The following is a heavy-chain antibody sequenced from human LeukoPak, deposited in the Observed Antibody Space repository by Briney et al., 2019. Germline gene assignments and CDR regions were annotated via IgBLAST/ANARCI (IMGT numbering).Heavy chain of an antibody. CDR2: INPKSGGT. J-gene: IGHJ3*02. V-gene: IGHV1-2*02. Sequence: ASVKVSCKASDYTFTSYGISWVRQAPGQGLEWMGWINPKSGGTNYEQKFQGRVTITRETSISTAYLEPSRLISDGTAMYYCARDGAFDIWGQGTVVTVSS. CDR1: DYTFTSYG. CDR3: ARDGAFDI.